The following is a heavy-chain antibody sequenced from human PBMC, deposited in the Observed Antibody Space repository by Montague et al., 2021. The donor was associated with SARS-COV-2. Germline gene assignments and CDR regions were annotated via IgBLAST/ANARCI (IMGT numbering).Heavy chain of an antibody. Sequence: SETLSLTCTVSGGSISSSSYDWGWIRQPPGKGLEWIGSIYYSGSTYYNPSLKSRVTISVDTTKNQFSLKLSSVTAADTAVYYCARLGYYHDSSGMADYWGQGTLVTVSS. CDR1: GGSISSSSYD. CDR3: ARLGYYHDSSGMADY. J-gene: IGHJ4*02. V-gene: IGHV4-39*01. CDR2: IYYSGST. D-gene: IGHD3-22*01.